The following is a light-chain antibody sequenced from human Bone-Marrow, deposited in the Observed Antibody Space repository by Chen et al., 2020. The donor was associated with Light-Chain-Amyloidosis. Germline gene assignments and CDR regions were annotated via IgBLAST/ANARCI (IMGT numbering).Light chain of an antibody. J-gene: IGLJ3*02. CDR1: NIGSTS. CDR3: QVWDRSSDRPV. V-gene: IGLV3-21*02. CDR2: DDS. Sequence: SYVLTQPSSVSVAPGQTATIACGGNNIGSTSVHGYQQTPGQAPLLVVYDDSDRPSGIPERLAGSNSGNMATLTISRVEAGAEADYYCQVWDRSSDRPVFGGGTKLTVL.